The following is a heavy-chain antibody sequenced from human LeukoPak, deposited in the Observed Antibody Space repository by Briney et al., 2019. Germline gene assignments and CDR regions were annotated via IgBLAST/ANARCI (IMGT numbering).Heavy chain of an antibody. D-gene: IGHD5-18*01. J-gene: IGHJ4*02. CDR1: GYTFTSYY. CDR3: ARVLTAMDPRGYFDY. Sequence: ASVKVSCKASGYTFTSYYMHWVRQAPGQGLEWMGIVNPSDGSTTYAQKFQGRVTMTGDTSTSTVYMELSSLRSEDTAVYYCARVLTAMDPRGYFDYWGQGTLVTFSS. CDR2: VNPSDGST. V-gene: IGHV1-46*01.